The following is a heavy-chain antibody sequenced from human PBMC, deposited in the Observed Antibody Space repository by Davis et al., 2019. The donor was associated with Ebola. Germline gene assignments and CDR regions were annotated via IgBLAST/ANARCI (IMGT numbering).Heavy chain of an antibody. D-gene: IGHD5-12*01. J-gene: IGHJ6*02. V-gene: IGHV4-31*03. CDR3: AGGPILGRGYSGYGQNPYYYYGMDV. CDR2: IYYSGST. CDR1: GGSISSGGYY. Sequence: MPSETLSLTCTVSGGSISSGGYYWSWIRQHPGKGLAWIGYIYYSGSTYYNPSLKSRVTISVDTSKNQFSLKLSSVTAADTAVYYCAGGPILGRGYSGYGQNPYYYYGMDVWGQGTTVTVSS.